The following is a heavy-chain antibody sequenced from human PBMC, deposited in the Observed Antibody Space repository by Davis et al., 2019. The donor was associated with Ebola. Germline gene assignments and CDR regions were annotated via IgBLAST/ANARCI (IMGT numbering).Heavy chain of an antibody. D-gene: IGHD1-26*01. CDR2: INHSGST. Sequence: MPSETLSLTCAVYGGSFSGYYWSWIRQPPGKGLEWIGEINHSGSTNYNPSLKSRVTISVDTSKNQFSLKLSSVTAADTAVYYCARVSGSQVYWGQGTLVTVSS. CDR3: ARVSGSQVY. CDR1: GGSFSGYY. J-gene: IGHJ4*02. V-gene: IGHV4-34*01.